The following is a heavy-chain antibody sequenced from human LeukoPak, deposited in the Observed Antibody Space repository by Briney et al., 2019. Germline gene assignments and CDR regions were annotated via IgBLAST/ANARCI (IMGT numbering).Heavy chain of an antibody. CDR2: IYNSGDT. Sequence: PSETLSLTCTVSGGSISSGSYYWSWIRQPAGKGLELIGRIYNSGDTLYNPSLKSRVTISVDTSKNQFSLNLSSVTAADTAVYYCARGAISFPGYYFDYWGQGTLVTVSS. V-gene: IGHV4-61*02. CDR3: ARGAISFPGYYFDY. D-gene: IGHD3-9*01. CDR1: GGSISSGSYY. J-gene: IGHJ4*02.